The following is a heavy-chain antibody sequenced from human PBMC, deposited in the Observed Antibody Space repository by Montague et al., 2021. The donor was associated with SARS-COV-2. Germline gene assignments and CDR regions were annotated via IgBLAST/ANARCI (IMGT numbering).Heavy chain of an antibody. CDR1: GGSISSYY. CDR3: ARGFDY. Sequence: SETLSLTCTVSGGSISSYYWNWIRLPPRPGLELVWFVNYCCSTNANPPLKIRVTISVYTSKTQIPLKLSSVTAADTAVYYCARGFDYWGQGTLVTVSS. J-gene: IGHJ4*02. V-gene: IGHV4-59*13. CDR2: VNYCCST.